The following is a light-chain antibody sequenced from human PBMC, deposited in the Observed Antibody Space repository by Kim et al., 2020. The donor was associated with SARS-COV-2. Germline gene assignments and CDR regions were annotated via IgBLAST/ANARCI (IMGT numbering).Light chain of an antibody. Sequence: QSVLTQPASVSGSPGQSITISCTGTSSDVGGYNYVSWYQQHPGKAPKLMIYDVSKRPSGVSNRFSGSKSGNTASLTISGLQAEDEADYYCSSYTSSSTFVFGGGTQVTVL. J-gene: IGLJ2*01. CDR1: SSDVGGYNY. CDR3: SSYTSSSTFV. V-gene: IGLV2-14*01. CDR2: DVS.